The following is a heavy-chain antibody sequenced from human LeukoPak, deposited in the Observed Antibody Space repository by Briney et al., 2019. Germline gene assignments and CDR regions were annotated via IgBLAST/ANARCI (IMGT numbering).Heavy chain of an antibody. CDR2: MYYTGST. CDR1: GGSISSDY. J-gene: IGHJ6*02. Sequence: SETLSLTCSVSGGSISSDYWAWIRQPPGKGLEWIGYMYYTGSTNYNPSLKSRVTISLATSKKQFSLKRSTVTAADTAVYYWARVSVFYGMDVWGRGTTVTVSS. V-gene: IGHV4-59*01. CDR3: ARVSVFYGMDV. D-gene: IGHD3-16*01.